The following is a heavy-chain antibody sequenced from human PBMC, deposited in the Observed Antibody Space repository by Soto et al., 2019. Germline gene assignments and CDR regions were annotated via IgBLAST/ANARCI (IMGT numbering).Heavy chain of an antibody. J-gene: IGHJ4*02. CDR3: ARYHSGYDWIDY. D-gene: IGHD5-12*01. CDR1: GYPFTSYG. CDR2: ISPYNNYT. Sequence: QVQLVQSGVEVKKPGASVKVSCKASGYPFTSYGLSWVRQAPGQGLEWMGWISPYNNYTNYAQMLQGRVTMTTDTSTSTAYMELRSLSSDDTAVYYCARYHSGYDWIDYWGQGTLVTVSS. V-gene: IGHV1-18*01.